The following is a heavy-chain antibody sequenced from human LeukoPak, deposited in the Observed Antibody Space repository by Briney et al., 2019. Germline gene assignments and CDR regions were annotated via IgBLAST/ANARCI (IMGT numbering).Heavy chain of an antibody. CDR2: IYTSGST. Sequence: SETLSLTCTVSGGSISSGSYYWSWIRQPAGKGLEWIGRIYTSGSTNYNPSLKSRVTMSVDTSKNQFSLKLSSVTAADTAVYYCASTTYYYDSSGYYFLDYWGQGTLVTVSS. J-gene: IGHJ4*02. CDR3: ASTTYYYDSSGYYFLDY. CDR1: GGSISSGSYY. V-gene: IGHV4-61*02. D-gene: IGHD3-22*01.